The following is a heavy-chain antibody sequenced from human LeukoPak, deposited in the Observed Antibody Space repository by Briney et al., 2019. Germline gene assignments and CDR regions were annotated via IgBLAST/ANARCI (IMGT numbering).Heavy chain of an antibody. V-gene: IGHV4-39*07. CDR2: IYYSGST. J-gene: IGHJ4*02. CDR3: ASLPRIAAAGDY. Sequence: SETLSLTCTVSGGSISSSSYYWGWIRQPPGKGLEWIGSIYYSGSTYYNPSLKSRVTISVDTSKNQFSLKLSSVTAADTAVYYCASLPRIAAAGDYWGQGTLVTVSS. D-gene: IGHD6-13*01. CDR1: GGSISSSSYY.